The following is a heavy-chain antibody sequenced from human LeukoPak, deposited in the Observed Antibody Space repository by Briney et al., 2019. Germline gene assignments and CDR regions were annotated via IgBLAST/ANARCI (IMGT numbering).Heavy chain of an antibody. Sequence: SETLSLTCTVSGGSISSYYWSWIRQPPGKGLEWIGYICYSGSTNYNPSLKSRVTISVDTSKNQFSLKLSSVTAADTAVYYCAREEDDSSGYYFDYWGQGTLVTVSS. CDR3: AREEDDSSGYYFDY. V-gene: IGHV4-59*01. D-gene: IGHD3-22*01. CDR1: GGSISSYY. CDR2: ICYSGST. J-gene: IGHJ4*02.